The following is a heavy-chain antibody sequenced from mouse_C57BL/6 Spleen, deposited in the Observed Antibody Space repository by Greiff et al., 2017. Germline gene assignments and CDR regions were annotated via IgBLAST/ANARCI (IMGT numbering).Heavy chain of an antibody. V-gene: IGHV1-64*01. CDR3: ARAEEYYGSSRCWYFDV. CDR2: IHPNSGST. CDR1: GYTFTSYW. D-gene: IGHD1-1*01. Sequence: VQLQQPGAELVKPGASVKLSCKASGYTFTSYWMHWVKQRPGQGLEWIGMIHPNSGSTNYNEKFKSKATLTVDKSSSTAYMQLSSLTSEDSAVYYGARAEEYYGSSRCWYFDVWGTGTTVTVSA. J-gene: IGHJ1*03.